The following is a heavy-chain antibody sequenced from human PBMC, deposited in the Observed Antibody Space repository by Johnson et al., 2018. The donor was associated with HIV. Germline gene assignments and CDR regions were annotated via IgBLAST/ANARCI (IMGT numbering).Heavy chain of an antibody. CDR2: ISGSGGST. Sequence: VQLVESGGGVVQPGGSLRLSCAASGFTFSSYAMSWVRQAPGKGLEWVSAISGSGGSTYYADSVKGRFTISRDNSKNTLYLQMNSLRAEETAVYYCAKGRWEATTYDDAFDIWGQGTMVTVSS. D-gene: IGHD1-26*01. CDR3: AKGRWEATTYDDAFDI. J-gene: IGHJ3*02. V-gene: IGHV3-23*04. CDR1: GFTFSSYA.